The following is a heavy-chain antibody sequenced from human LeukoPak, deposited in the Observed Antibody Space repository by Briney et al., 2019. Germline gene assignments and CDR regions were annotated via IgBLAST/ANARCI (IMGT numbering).Heavy chain of an antibody. Sequence: GGSLRLSYAASGFTFSSYWMHWVRQAPGKGLVWVSRINSDGSSTSYADSVKGRFTISRDNAKNTLYLQMNSLRAEDTAVYYCARDGDYSSGWYYFDYWGQGTLVTVSS. V-gene: IGHV3-74*01. CDR3: ARDGDYSSGWYYFDY. D-gene: IGHD6-19*01. CDR2: INSDGSST. CDR1: GFTFSSYW. J-gene: IGHJ4*02.